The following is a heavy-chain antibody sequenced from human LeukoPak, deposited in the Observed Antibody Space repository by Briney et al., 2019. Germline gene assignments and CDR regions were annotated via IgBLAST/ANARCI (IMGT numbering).Heavy chain of an antibody. V-gene: IGHV3-73*01. CDR3: TLTYYYDSSGYYPFDY. CDR1: GFTFSGSA. Sequence: GGSLRLSCAASGFTFSGSAMHWVRQASGKGLEWVGRIRRKANSYATAYAASVKGRFTISRDDSRNTAYLQMNSLKTEDTAVYYCTLTYYYDSSGYYPFDYWGQGTLVTVSS. D-gene: IGHD3-22*01. CDR2: IRRKANSYAT. J-gene: IGHJ4*02.